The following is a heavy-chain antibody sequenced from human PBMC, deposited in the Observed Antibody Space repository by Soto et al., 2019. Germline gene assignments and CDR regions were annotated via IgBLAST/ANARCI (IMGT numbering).Heavy chain of an antibody. CDR3: ARESYYGSGATVVAY. J-gene: IGHJ4*02. Sequence: PSETLSLTCTVSGGSISSYYWSWIRQPPGKGLEWIGYIFYSGSTNYNPSLNSRVTISVDTSKNQFSLKVNSVTAADTAVYYCARESYYGSGATVVAYWGQGTLVTVSS. CDR1: GGSISSYY. V-gene: IGHV4-59*01. D-gene: IGHD3-10*01. CDR2: IFYSGST.